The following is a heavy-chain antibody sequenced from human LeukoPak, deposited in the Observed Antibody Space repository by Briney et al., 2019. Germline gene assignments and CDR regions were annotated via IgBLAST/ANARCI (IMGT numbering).Heavy chain of an antibody. CDR3: ARHRNTWELHKGAGAFDI. J-gene: IGHJ3*02. Sequence: SQTLSLTCTVSGGSLSSYYWSWIRQPPGKGLEWIGYIYYSGSTNYNPSLKSRVTISVDTSKNQFSLKLSSVTAADTAVYYCARHRNTWELHKGAGAFDIWGQGTMVTVSS. CDR2: IYYSGST. CDR1: GGSLSSYY. D-gene: IGHD1-26*01. V-gene: IGHV4-59*08.